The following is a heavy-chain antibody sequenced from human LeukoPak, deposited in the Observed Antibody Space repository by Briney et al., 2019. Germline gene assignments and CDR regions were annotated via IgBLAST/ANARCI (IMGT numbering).Heavy chain of an antibody. J-gene: IGHJ5*02. CDR2: VYYTGST. D-gene: IGHD4-17*01. Sequence: SETLSLTCTVSGDSISSSYWGWIRHPPGKGLEWIGYVYYTGSTNHNPSLKSRVTISVDTSKNQFSLKLSSVTAADTAVYYCARRSQENRVTTAKNWFDPWGQGTQVTVSS. V-gene: IGHV4-59*08. CDR3: ARRSQENRVTTAKNWFDP. CDR1: GDSISSSY.